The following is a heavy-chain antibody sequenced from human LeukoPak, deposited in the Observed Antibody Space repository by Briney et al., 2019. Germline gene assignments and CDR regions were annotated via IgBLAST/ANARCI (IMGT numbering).Heavy chain of an antibody. J-gene: IGHJ4*02. V-gene: IGHV3-7*01. CDR2: INQDGRTE. Sequence: PGGSLRLSCAASGFTFSNHWITWVRQAPGKGLEWVANINQDGRTEQYVDSVKGRFTISRDNARNTVSLQMNSLRDEDAAVYYCARDLGWLHLGDWGPGTLVTVSS. D-gene: IGHD5-24*01. CDR3: ARDLGWLHLGD. CDR1: GFTFSNHW.